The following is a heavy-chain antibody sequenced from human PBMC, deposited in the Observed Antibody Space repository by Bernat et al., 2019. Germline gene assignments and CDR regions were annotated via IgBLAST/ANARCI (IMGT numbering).Heavy chain of an antibody. D-gene: IGHD1-7*01. CDR1: GFTFSSHG. V-gene: IGHV3-33*08. CDR2: IWYDGNDK. Sequence: QVQLVESGGGVVQPGRSLRLSCAASGFTFSSHGIHWVRQAPGKGLEWVAVIWYDGNDKYYADSVKGRFTISRDNSKNTLYLQMNSLRAEDTALYYCARGGNNWNYRSYFDYWGQGTLVTVSS. CDR3: ARGGNNWNYRSYFDY. J-gene: IGHJ4*02.